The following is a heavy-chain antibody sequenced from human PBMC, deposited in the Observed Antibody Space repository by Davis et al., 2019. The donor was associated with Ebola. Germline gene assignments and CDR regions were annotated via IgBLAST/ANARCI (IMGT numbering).Heavy chain of an antibody. CDR1: VITFSSYA. J-gene: IGHJ4*02. CDR3: AKNAGGTTTRFITS. Sequence: GESLKISCTDSVITFSSYAMTWVRQAPGKGLEWVSAISGSGGSTYYADSVKGRFTISRDNSRNTLYLQMNSLRAEDAAVYYCAKNAGGTTTRFITSWGQGTLVTVSS. V-gene: IGHV3-23*01. CDR2: ISGSGGST. D-gene: IGHD3-22*01.